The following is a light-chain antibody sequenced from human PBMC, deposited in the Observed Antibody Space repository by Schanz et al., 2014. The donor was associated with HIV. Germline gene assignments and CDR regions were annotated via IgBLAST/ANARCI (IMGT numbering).Light chain of an antibody. Sequence: EIVLTQSPATLSVSPGERATLSCRASQSVSSNLAWYQQKPGQAPRLLIYRASTRATGIPARFSGSGSGTDFTLSISRLEPEDFAVYYCQQYGSSPLFGQGTKVEIK. CDR1: QSVSSN. V-gene: IGKV3-20*01. CDR3: QQYGSSPL. CDR2: RAS. J-gene: IGKJ1*01.